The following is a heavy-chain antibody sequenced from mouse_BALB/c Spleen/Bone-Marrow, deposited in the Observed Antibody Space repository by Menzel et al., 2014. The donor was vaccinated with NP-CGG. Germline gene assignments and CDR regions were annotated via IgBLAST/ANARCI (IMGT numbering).Heavy chain of an antibody. D-gene: IGHD1-1*01. J-gene: IGHJ2*01. Sequence: EVQLQQSGAELVKPGASVKLSCTASGFNIKDAYMHWVKQRPEQGLEWIGRIDPANGNTKYDPKFQGKATITADTSSNTAYLQLSSLTSEDTAVYYCAWYYYGSSYFDYWGQGTTLTVSS. V-gene: IGHV14-3*02. CDR2: IDPANGNT. CDR1: GFNIKDAY. CDR3: AWYYYGSSYFDY.